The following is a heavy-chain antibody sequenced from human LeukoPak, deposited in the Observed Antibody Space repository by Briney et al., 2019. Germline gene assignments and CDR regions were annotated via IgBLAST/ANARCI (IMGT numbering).Heavy chain of an antibody. V-gene: IGHV1-2*02. Sequence: ASVKVSCKASGYTFTGYYMHWVRQAPGQGLEWMGWINPNSGGTNYTQKFQGRVTMTRDTSISTAYMELSRLRSDDTAVYYCARAFIKSIVGAPRFWGQGTLVTVSS. D-gene: IGHD1-26*01. CDR1: GYTFTGYY. CDR3: ARAFIKSIVGAPRF. J-gene: IGHJ4*02. CDR2: INPNSGGT.